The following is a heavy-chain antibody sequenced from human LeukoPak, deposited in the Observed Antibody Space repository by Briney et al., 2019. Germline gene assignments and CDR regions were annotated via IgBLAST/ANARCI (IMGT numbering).Heavy chain of an antibody. CDR1: GGSFSGYY. Sequence: SETLSLTCAVYGGSFSGYYWSWIRQPPGKGLEWIGEINHSGSTNYNPSLKSRVTISVDTSKNQFSLKLSSVTAADTAVYYCARAGRSLPRWYFDYWGQGTLVTVSS. D-gene: IGHD4-23*01. J-gene: IGHJ4*02. CDR3: ARAGRSLPRWYFDY. V-gene: IGHV4-34*01. CDR2: INHSGST.